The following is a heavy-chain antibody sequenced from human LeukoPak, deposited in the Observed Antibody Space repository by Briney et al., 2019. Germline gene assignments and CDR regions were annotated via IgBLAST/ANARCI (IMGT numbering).Heavy chain of an antibody. Sequence: GGSLRLSCAASGFSSSSYTMSWVRQAPGKGLEWVSSISDSSSYIYNADSVKGQFTISRDNAKNSLYLQMNSLRAEDTAVYYCAREGSGSHYNVVLDYWGQGTLVTVSS. CDR3: AREGSGSHYNVVLDY. J-gene: IGHJ4*02. V-gene: IGHV3-21*01. CDR2: ISDSSSYI. D-gene: IGHD3-10*01. CDR1: GFSSSSYT.